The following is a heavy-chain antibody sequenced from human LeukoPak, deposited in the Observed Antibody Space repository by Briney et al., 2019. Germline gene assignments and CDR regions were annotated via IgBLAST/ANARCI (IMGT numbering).Heavy chain of an antibody. V-gene: IGHV3-21*01. CDR2: ISSSSSYI. Sequence: GGSLRLSCAASGFTFSSYSMNCVRQAPGKGLEWVSSISSSSSYIYYADSVKGRFTISRDNAKNSLYLQMNSLRAEDTAVYYCARDAPPSWGQLWLNWFDPWGQGTLVTVSS. D-gene: IGHD5-18*01. CDR1: GFTFSSYS. CDR3: ARDAPPSWGQLWLNWFDP. J-gene: IGHJ5*02.